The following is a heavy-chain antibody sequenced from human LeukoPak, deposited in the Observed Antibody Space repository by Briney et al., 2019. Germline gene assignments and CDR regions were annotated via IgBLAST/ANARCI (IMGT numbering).Heavy chain of an antibody. CDR2: INHSGST. CDR3: ARDGTDVLGGYGMDV. CDR1: GGPFSGYY. Sequence: SETLSLTCAVYGGPFSGYYWSWIRQPPGKGLEWIGEINHSGSTNYNPSLKSRVTISVDTSKNQFSLKLSSVTAADTAVYYCARDGTDVLGGYGMDVWGQGTTVTVSS. D-gene: IGHD3-3*02. V-gene: IGHV4-34*01. J-gene: IGHJ6*02.